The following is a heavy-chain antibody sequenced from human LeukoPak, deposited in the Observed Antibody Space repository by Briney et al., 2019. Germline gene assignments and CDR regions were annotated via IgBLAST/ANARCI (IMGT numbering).Heavy chain of an antibody. D-gene: IGHD1-14*01. CDR3: AIFGAHHHGLHV. CDR2: ISDRSDYI. Sequence: MAGGSLRLSCAASGFTFRAYSMNWVRQAPGKGLEWVSFISDRSDYIYYADSVRGRFTISRDNDKNSLNLEMSSLRDEDTAVYYCAIFGAHHHGLHVWGQGTTVTVSS. V-gene: IGHV3-21*01. J-gene: IGHJ6*02. CDR1: GFTFRAYS.